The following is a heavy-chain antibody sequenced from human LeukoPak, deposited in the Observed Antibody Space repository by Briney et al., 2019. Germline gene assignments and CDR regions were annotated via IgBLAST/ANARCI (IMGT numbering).Heavy chain of an antibody. V-gene: IGHV3-7*01. Sequence: GGSLRLSCAASGFTFSSYWMSWVCHGPGKGLEWLADINQDGRDKYYVDSVKGRFTISRDNAKNSLYLQMNSLRAEDTAVYYCARDTTNYDSSGLDYWGQGTLVTVSS. CDR3: ARDTTNYDSSGLDY. CDR1: GFTFSSYW. D-gene: IGHD3-22*01. J-gene: IGHJ4*02. CDR2: INQDGRDK.